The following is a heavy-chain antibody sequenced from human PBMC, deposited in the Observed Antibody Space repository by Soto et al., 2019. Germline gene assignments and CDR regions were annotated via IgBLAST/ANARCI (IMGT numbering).Heavy chain of an antibody. CDR3: ARERIYYDSSGYYDYYYYYGMDV. D-gene: IGHD3-22*01. CDR1: GGSISSYY. Sequence: PSETLSLTCTVSGGSISSYYWSWIRQPPGKGLEWIGYIYYSGSTNYNPSLKSRVTISVDTSKNQFSLKLSSVTAADTAVYYCARERIYYDSSGYYDYYYYYGMDVWGQGTTVTVS. CDR2: IYYSGST. J-gene: IGHJ6*02. V-gene: IGHV4-59*01.